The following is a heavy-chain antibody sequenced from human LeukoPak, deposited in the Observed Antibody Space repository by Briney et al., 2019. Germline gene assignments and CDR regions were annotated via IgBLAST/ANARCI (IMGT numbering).Heavy chain of an antibody. J-gene: IGHJ4*02. CDR3: ARLGESTTDFDY. CDR1: GFTFSSYS. Sequence: GGSLRLSCAASGFTFSSYSMNWVRQAPGKGLEWVSSISSSSSYIYYADSVKGRFTISRDNAKNSLYLQMNSLRAEDTAVYYCARLGESTTDFDYWGQGTLVTVSS. V-gene: IGHV3-21*01. CDR2: ISSSSSYI. D-gene: IGHD1-14*01.